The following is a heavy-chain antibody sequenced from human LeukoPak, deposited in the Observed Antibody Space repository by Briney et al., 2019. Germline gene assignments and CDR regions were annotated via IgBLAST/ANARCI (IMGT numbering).Heavy chain of an antibody. CDR2: ISSSSSYI. CDR1: GFTFSSYG. D-gene: IGHD1-26*01. V-gene: IGHV3-21*01. J-gene: IGHJ4*02. CDR3: ARDPFTTKWELTVWYYFDY. Sequence: PGGSLRLSCAASGFTFSSYGMHWVRQAPGKGLEWVSSISSSSSYIYYADSVKGRFTISRDNAKNSLYLQMNSLRAEDTAVYYCARDPFTTKWELTVWYYFDYWGQGTQVTVSS.